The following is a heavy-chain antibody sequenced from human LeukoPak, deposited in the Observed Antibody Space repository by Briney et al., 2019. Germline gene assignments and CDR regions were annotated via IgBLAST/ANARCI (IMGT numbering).Heavy chain of an antibody. Sequence: NPGGSLRLSCTASGFTFSGYSMNWIRQAPGKGLEWVSSFGTRSTSIYHAGSVKGRFAISRDNAKNSLYLQMNSLRAEDTALYYCAREVSEGFDFWGQGTLVTVFS. J-gene: IGHJ4*02. CDR2: FGTRSTSI. CDR1: GFTFSGYS. CDR3: AREVSEGFDF. V-gene: IGHV3-21*01. D-gene: IGHD3-22*01.